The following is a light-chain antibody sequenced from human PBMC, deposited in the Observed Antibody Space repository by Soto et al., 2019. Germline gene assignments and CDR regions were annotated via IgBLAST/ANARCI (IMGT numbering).Light chain of an antibody. V-gene: IGKV3-11*01. Sequence: ELVLTQSPATLSLSPGERATLSCRASQSVSSYLAWYQQKPGQAPRLLIYDASNRATGIPARFSGSGSGTDFTVTISSLEPEDLAVYYCQQRSNWPYTFGQGTKLEIK. CDR3: QQRSNWPYT. CDR1: QSVSSY. CDR2: DAS. J-gene: IGKJ2*01.